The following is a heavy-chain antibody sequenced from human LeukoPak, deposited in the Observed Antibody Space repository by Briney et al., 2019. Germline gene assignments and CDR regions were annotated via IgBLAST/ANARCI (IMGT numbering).Heavy chain of an antibody. CDR3: ARAVGATFYFDY. Sequence: SETPSLTCAVYGGSFSGYYWGWIRQPPGKGLEWIGEINHSGSTNYNPSLKSRVTISVDTSKNQFSLKLSSVTAADTAVYYCARAVGATFYFDYWGQGTLVTVSS. J-gene: IGHJ4*02. CDR1: GGSFSGYY. D-gene: IGHD1-26*01. CDR2: INHSGST. V-gene: IGHV4-34*01.